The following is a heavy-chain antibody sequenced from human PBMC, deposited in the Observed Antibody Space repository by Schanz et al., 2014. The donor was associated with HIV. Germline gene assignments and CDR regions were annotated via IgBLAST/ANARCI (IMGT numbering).Heavy chain of an antibody. CDR2: ITPIFDTA. CDR1: GGTLISTYG. V-gene: IGHV1-69*01. D-gene: IGHD3-10*01. CDR3: ARSSMRVTMVRWDFEY. Sequence: QVKLVQSGAEVKRPGSTVKVSCTASGGTLISTYGFSWARQAPGQGLEWMGGITPIFDTANYAQKFQGRVTITADESTSTAYMELRSLRFDDTAMYYCARSSMRVTMVRWDFEYWGQGTLVTVSS. J-gene: IGHJ4*02.